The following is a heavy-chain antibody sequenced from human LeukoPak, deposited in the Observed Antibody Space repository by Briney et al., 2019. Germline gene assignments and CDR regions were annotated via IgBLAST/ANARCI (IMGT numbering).Heavy chain of an antibody. CDR2: IYYSGST. Sequence: SETLSLTCTVSGGSISSSSYYWGWIRQPPGKGLEWIGSIYYSGSTYYNPSLKSRVTISVDTSKNQFSLKLSSVTAADTAVYYCARPAYYDFWSGYYKDEEAFDIWGQGTMVTVSS. D-gene: IGHD3-3*01. CDR3: ARPAYYDFWSGYYKDEEAFDI. J-gene: IGHJ3*02. V-gene: IGHV4-39*01. CDR1: GGSISSSSYY.